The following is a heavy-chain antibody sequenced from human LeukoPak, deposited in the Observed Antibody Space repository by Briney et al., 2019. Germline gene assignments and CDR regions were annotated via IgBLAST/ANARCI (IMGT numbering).Heavy chain of an antibody. CDR3: ARGQPTIMDV. CDR2: ISSSSSTI. V-gene: IGHV3-48*01. CDR1: GFTFSSYS. J-gene: IGHJ6*02. Sequence: PGGSLRLSCAASGFTFSSYSMNWVRQALGKGLEWVSYISSSSSTIYYADSVKGRFTISRDNAKNSLYLQMNSLRAEDTAVYYCARGQPTIMDVWGQGTTVTVS. D-gene: IGHD2-2*01.